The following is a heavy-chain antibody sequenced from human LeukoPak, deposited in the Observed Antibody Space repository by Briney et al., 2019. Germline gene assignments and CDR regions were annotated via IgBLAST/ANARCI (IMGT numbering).Heavy chain of an antibody. CDR1: GDSISNYY. CDR2: IYISGTT. Sequence: PSETLSLTCSVSGDSISNYYWSWIRQPAGMGLEWIGRIYISGTTNYNPSLKSRVTISMDTSKNQFSLKLSSVTAADTAVYYCARGVVPAAMDYWGKGPRVTVS. J-gene: IGHJ4*02. CDR3: ARGVVPAAMDY. V-gene: IGHV4-4*07. D-gene: IGHD2-2*01.